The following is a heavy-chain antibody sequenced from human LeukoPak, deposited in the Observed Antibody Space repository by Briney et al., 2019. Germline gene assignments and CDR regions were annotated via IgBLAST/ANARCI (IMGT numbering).Heavy chain of an antibody. V-gene: IGHV4-34*01. D-gene: IGHD4-17*01. J-gene: IGHJ4*02. Sequence: PGGSLRLSCAASGFAVIDNYMNWVRQPPGKGLEWIGEINHSGSTNYNPSLKSRVTISVDTSKNQFSLKLSSVTAADTAVYYCASLLRVTTSEPIDYWGQGTLVTVSS. CDR3: ASLLRVTTSEPIDY. CDR1: GFAVIDNY. CDR2: INHSGST.